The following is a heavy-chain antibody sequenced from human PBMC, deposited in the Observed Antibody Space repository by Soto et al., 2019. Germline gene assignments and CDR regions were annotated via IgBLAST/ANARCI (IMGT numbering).Heavy chain of an antibody. CDR3: AVDKDPVVVTAPLDY. Sequence: QVQLVESGGGVVQPGRSLRLSCAASGFTFSSYGMHWVRQAPGKGLEWVAVISYDGSNKYYADSVKGRFTVSRDKSRNTLYLPVSSVRCEDTAVYYCAVDKDPVVVTAPLDYWGQGTRVTVSS. V-gene: IGHV3-30*03. D-gene: IGHD2-21*02. J-gene: IGHJ4*02. CDR2: ISYDGSNK. CDR1: GFTFSSYG.